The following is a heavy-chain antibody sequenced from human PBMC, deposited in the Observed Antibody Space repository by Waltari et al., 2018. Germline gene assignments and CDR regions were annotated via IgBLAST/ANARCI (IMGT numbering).Heavy chain of an antibody. CDR1: GYSISSGYY. D-gene: IGHD2-21*01. J-gene: IGHJ4*02. Sequence: QVQLQESGPGLVKPSETLSLTCTVSGYSISSGYYWGWIRQPPGKGLEWIGSIYHSGSTYYKPSLKSRVTISVDTSKNQFSLKLSSVTAADTAVYYCASSRPYCGGDCYGFDYWGQGTLVTVSS. CDR3: ASSRPYCGGDCYGFDY. CDR2: IYHSGST. V-gene: IGHV4-38-2*02.